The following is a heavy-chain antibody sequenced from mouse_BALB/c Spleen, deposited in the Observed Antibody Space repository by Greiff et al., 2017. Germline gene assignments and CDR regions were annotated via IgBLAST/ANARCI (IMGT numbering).Heavy chain of an antibody. CDR2: ISSGSSTI. J-gene: IGHJ4*01. V-gene: IGHV5-17*02. CDR3: ARWGYGKGDAMDY. CDR1: GFTFSSFG. D-gene: IGHD2-10*02. Sequence: EVKVVESGGGLVQPGGSRKLSCAASGFTFSSFGMHWVRQAPEKGLEWVAYISSGSSTIYYADTVKGRFTISRDNPKNTLFLQMTSLRSEDTAMYYCARWGYGKGDAMDYWGQGTSVTVSS.